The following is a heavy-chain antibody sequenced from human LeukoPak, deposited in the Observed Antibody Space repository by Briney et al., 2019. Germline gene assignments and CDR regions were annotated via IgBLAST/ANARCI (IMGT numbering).Heavy chain of an antibody. CDR1: GYSFSSHW. CDR2: IYPGDSDT. CDR3: ARHGGYGGNQKAHFDY. V-gene: IGHV5-51*01. J-gene: IGHJ4*02. D-gene: IGHD4-23*01. Sequence: GESLQISCQGSGYSFSSHWIGWVRQMPGKGLEWMGIIYPGDSDTRYSPSFQGQVTISADKSLSTAYLQWSSLRASDSAMYYCARHGGYGGNQKAHFDYWGQGTLVTVSS.